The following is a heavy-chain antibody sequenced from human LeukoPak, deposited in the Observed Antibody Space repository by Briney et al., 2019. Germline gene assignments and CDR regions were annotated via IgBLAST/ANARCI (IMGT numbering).Heavy chain of an antibody. CDR3: ARLTRLSTSPDRYYLDY. CDR1: GGSMSSSSYY. D-gene: IGHD6-6*01. CDR2: IRYSGTT. V-gene: IGHV4-39*07. J-gene: IGHJ4*02. Sequence: PSETLSLTCTVSGGSMSSSSYYWGWIRQSPGMGLESIGSIRYSGTTYYNPALKSRVTISVDTSKNQFSLKLSSVTAADSAVYYCARLTRLSTSPDRYYLDYWGQGTLVTVSS.